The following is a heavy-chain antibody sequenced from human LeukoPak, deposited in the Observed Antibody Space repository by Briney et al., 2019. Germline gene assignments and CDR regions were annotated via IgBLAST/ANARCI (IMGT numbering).Heavy chain of an antibody. V-gene: IGHV3-66*01. D-gene: IGHD6-13*01. CDR3: AREGFSSWPRVLYYYYYMDV. Sequence: PGGSLRLSCTASGFTVSTNSMSWVRQAPGKGLEWVSVTYSGGSTFYADSVRGRFTISRDNAKNSLYLQMNSLRAEDTAVYYCAREGFSSWPRVLYYYYYMDVWGKGTTVTVSS. CDR2: TYSGGST. J-gene: IGHJ6*03. CDR1: GFTVSTNS.